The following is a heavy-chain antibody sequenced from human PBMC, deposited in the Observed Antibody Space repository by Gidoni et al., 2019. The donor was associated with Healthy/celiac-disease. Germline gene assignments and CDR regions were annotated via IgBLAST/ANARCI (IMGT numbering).Heavy chain of an antibody. D-gene: IGHD4-17*01. CDR2: TYYRSKWYN. V-gene: IGHV6-1*01. J-gene: IGHJ6*02. CDR3: ARGDDYGDYGANYYYYGMDV. Sequence: QVQLQQSGPGLVKPSQTLSLTCAISGDRVSSNRAAWNWIRQSPSRGLEWLGRTYYRSKWYNDYAVSVKSRITINPDTSKNQFSLQLNSVTPEDTAVYYCARGDDYGDYGANYYYYGMDVWGQGTTVTVSS. CDR1: GDRVSSNRAA.